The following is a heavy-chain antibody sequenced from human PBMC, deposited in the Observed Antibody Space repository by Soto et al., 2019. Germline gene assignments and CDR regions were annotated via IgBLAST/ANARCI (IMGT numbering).Heavy chain of an antibody. Sequence: SVKVSCKASGFTFTSCAMQWVRHARGQRLEWIGWIVVGGGNTNYAQKFQERVTITRGMSTSTAYMELSSLRSEDTAVYYCAADLRYYSDSSGYFPFDYWGQGTLVTVSS. CDR2: IVVGGGNT. V-gene: IGHV1-58*02. CDR3: AADLRYYSDSSGYFPFDY. D-gene: IGHD3-22*01. CDR1: GFTFTSCA. J-gene: IGHJ4*02.